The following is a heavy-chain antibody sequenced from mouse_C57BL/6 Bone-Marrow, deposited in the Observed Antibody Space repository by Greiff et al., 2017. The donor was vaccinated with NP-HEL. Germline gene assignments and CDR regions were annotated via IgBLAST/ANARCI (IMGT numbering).Heavy chain of an antibody. J-gene: IGHJ2*01. CDR3: ARSCRDGYYEFFYDFDY. Sequence: QVQLQQSGAELARPGASVKLSCKASGYTFTSYGISWVKQRTGQGLEWIGEIYPRSGNTYYNEKFKGKATLTADKSSSTAYMELRSLTSEDSAVYFCARSCRDGYYEFFYDFDYWGQGTTLTVSS. CDR1: GYTFTSYG. CDR2: IYPRSGNT. V-gene: IGHV1-81*01. D-gene: IGHD2-3*01.